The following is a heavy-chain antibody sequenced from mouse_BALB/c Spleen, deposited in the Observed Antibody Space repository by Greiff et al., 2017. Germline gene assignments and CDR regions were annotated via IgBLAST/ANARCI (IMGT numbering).Heavy chain of an antibody. CDR1: GFTFSSFG. CDR2: ISSGSSTI. D-gene: IGHD1-1*02. Sequence: DVKLQESGGGLVQPGGSRKLSCAASGFTFSSFGMHWVRQAPEKGLEWVAYISSGSSTIYYADTVKGRFTISRDNPKNTLFLQMTSLRSEDTAMYYCARGSDWYFAVWGAGTTVTVSA. V-gene: IGHV5-17*02. J-gene: IGHJ1*01. CDR3: ARGSDWYFAV.